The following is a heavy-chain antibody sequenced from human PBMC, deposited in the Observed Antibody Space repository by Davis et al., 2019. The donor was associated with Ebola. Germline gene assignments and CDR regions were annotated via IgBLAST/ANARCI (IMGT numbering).Heavy chain of an antibody. V-gene: IGHV3-23*01. CDR2: ISGSGGST. J-gene: IGHJ4*02. CDR1: GFTFSSYA. D-gene: IGHD2-2*01. Sequence: GGSLRLSCAASGFTFSSYAMSWVRQAPGKGLEWVSAISGSGGSTYYADSVKGRFTISRDNSKNTLYLQMNSLRAEDTALYYCAAGRCSSTSCYAPNDYWGQGTLVTVSS. CDR3: AAGRCSSTSCYAPNDY.